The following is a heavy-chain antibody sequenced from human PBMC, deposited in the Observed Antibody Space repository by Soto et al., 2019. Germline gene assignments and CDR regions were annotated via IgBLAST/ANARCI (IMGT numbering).Heavy chain of an antibody. CDR2: IYYSGST. V-gene: IGHV4-39*01. Sequence: PSETLSLTCTVSGGSISSSSYYWGWIRQPPGKGLEWIGSIYYSGSTYYNPSLKSRVTISVDTSKNQFSLKLSSVTAADTAVYYCARHVTNDYVWGSYRLFDYWGQGTLVTVSS. CDR3: ARHVTNDYVWGSYRLFDY. CDR1: GGSISSSSYY. D-gene: IGHD3-16*02. J-gene: IGHJ4*02.